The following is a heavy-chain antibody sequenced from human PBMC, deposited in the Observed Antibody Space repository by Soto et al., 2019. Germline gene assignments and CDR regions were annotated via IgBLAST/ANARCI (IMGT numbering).Heavy chain of an antibody. V-gene: IGHV1-69*12. CDR3: ARERIGTMIVVVTSGFDL. J-gene: IGHJ2*01. Sequence: QVQLVQSGAEVKKPGSSVKVSCKASGGTFSSYAISWVRQAPGQGLEWMGGIIPIFGTANYAQKFQGRVTITADEATSTAYMELSSLRSEDTDVYYCARERIGTMIVVVTSGFDLWGRGTLVTVSS. D-gene: IGHD3-22*01. CDR1: GGTFSSYA. CDR2: IIPIFGTA.